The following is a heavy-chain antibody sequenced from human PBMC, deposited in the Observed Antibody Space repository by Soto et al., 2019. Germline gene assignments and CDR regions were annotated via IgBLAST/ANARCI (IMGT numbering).Heavy chain of an antibody. CDR3: AKNGGYSSSWYGSYNWFDP. CDR2: ISAYNGNT. J-gene: IGHJ5*02. CDR1: GYTFTSYG. D-gene: IGHD6-13*01. Sequence: QVQLVQSGAEVKKPGASVKVSCKASGYTFTSYGISWVRQAPGQGLEWMGWISAYNGNTNYAQKLQGRVTMTTDTSTSTAYMELRSLRSDDTAVYYCAKNGGYSSSWYGSYNWFDPWGQGTLVTVSS. V-gene: IGHV1-18*01.